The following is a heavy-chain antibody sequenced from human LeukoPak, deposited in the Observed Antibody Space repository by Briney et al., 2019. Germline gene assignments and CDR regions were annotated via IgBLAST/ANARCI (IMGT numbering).Heavy chain of an antibody. CDR3: ARDGGYNYAFDAFDI. CDR1: GFTFSDYH. CDR2: IRSSGSSI. V-gene: IGHV3-11*04. Sequence: GGSLRLSCATSGFTFSDYHMSWIRQAPGKGLEWVSNIRSSGSSIYYADSVKGRFTISRDNAKNSLYLQMSSLRAEDTAVYYCARDGGYNYAFDAFDIWGQGTMVTVSS. D-gene: IGHD5-18*01. J-gene: IGHJ3*02.